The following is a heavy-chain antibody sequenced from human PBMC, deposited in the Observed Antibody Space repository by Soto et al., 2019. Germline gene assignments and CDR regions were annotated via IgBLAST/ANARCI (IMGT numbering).Heavy chain of an antibody. V-gene: IGHV1-24*01. CDR3: ARDPGYSYGFQFDY. D-gene: IGHD5-18*01. CDR2: FDPEDGET. CDR1: GYTLTELS. J-gene: IGHJ4*02. Sequence: ASVKVSCKVSGYTLTELSMHWVRQAPGKGLEWMGGFDPEDGETSYAQKFQGRVTMTRDTSTSTVYMELSSLRSEDTAVYYCARDPGYSYGFQFDYWGQGTLVTVSS.